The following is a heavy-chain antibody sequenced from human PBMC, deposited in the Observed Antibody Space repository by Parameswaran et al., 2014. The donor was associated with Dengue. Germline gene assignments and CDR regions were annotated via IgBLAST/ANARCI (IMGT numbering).Heavy chain of an antibody. CDR3: AKALNPRYCTNGVCYEGWVYYYYGMDV. Sequence: AMPGVRQSARKGPGVGLRYSWNSGSIGYADSVKGRFTISRDNAKNSLYLQMNSLRAEDTALYYCAKALNPRYCTNGVCYEGWVYYYYGMDVWGQGTTVTVSS. CDR1: A. D-gene: IGHD2-8*01. J-gene: IGHJ6*02. V-gene: IGHV3-9*01. CDR2: SWNSGSI.